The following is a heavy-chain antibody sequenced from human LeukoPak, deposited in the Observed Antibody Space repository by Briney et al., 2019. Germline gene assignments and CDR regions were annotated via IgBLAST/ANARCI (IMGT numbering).Heavy chain of an antibody. D-gene: IGHD6-19*01. CDR1: GFTCSSYA. V-gene: IGHV3-23*01. CDR2: ISGSGGTT. CDR3: AKGGRQWLTTFDHYYDY. Sequence: GGSLRLSCAASGFTCSSYAMSWLRQAPGKGLEWVSAISGSGGTTYYADSVKGRFTISRDNSKNTLYLQMNSLRAEVTAVYYCAKGGRQWLTTFDHYYDYWGQGTLVTVSS. J-gene: IGHJ4*02.